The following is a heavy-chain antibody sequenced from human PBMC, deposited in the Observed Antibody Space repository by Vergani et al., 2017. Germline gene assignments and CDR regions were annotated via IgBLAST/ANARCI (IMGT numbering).Heavy chain of an antibody. D-gene: IGHD3-10*01. CDR1: GGSFSGYY. CDR3: AGRNYYGSGSYGY. V-gene: IGHV4-34*01. CDR2: INPSGST. J-gene: IGHJ4*02. Sequence: QVQLQQWGAGLLKPSETLSLTCAVYGGSFSGYYWSWIRQPPGKGLEWSGEINPSGSTNYNPSLQSRVTLSVDTSKNQFSLKLSSVTAADTAVYDCAGRNYYGSGSYGYWGQGTLVTVSS.